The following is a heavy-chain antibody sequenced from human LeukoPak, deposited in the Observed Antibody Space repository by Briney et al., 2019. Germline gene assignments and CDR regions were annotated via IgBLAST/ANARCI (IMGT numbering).Heavy chain of an antibody. D-gene: IGHD3-3*01. CDR2: IKSKTDGGTT. CDR3: TTDGRNYDFWSGLAYYFDY. CDR1: GFTFSNAR. Sequence: GGSLRLACAASGFTFSNARMRWGRQGPGKGLERIGRIKSKTDGGTTDYAAPVKGRFTISRDDSKNTLYLQMNSLKTEDTAVYYCTTDGRNYDFWSGLAYYFDYWGQGTLVTVSS. J-gene: IGHJ4*02. V-gene: IGHV3-15*01.